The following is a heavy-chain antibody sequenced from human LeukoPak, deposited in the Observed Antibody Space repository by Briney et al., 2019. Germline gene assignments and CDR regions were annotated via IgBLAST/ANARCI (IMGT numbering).Heavy chain of an antibody. V-gene: IGHV3-48*03. CDR2: ISNSGSAI. J-gene: IGHJ4*02. CDR1: GFTFSSYE. Sequence: GGSLRLSCAASGFTFSSYEMNWVRQAPERGLEWVSYISNSGSAIYYADSVKGRFTISRDNAKNSLYLHMNSLRAEDTAVYYCARDRYYVLDYWGQGILVTVSS. D-gene: IGHD3-10*02. CDR3: ARDRYYVLDY.